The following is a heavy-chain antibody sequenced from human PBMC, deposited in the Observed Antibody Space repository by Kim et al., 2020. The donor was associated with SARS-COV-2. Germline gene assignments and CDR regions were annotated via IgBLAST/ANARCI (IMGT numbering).Heavy chain of an antibody. CDR1: EFTFGSYA. J-gene: IGHJ4*02. V-gene: IGHV3-23*01. CDR3: TSPLDY. CDR2: FSGSTGAT. Sequence: GGSLRLSCTASEFTFGSYAMTWVRQPPGKGLEWVAAFSGSTGATSYADSVKGRVTISRDDSRNTLYLQMNGLRAEDTALYFCTSPLDYCGQGTLVTVSS.